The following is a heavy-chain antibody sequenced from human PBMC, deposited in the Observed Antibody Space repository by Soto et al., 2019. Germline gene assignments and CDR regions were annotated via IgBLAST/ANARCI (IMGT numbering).Heavy chain of an antibody. CDR2: IYYSGST. V-gene: IGHV4-59*01. Sequence: SETVSLTCTVSGGSISSYYLSWIRQPPGKGLEWIGYIYYSGSTNYNPSLKSRVTISVDTSKNQFSLKLSSVTAADTAVYYCARGLGDDFWSGYYMDWFDPWGQGTLVTVSS. J-gene: IGHJ5*02. CDR1: GGSISSYY. CDR3: ARGLGDDFWSGYYMDWFDP. D-gene: IGHD3-3*01.